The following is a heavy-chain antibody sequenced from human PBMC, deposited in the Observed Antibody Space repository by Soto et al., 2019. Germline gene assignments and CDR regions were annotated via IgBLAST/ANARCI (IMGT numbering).Heavy chain of an antibody. V-gene: IGHV1-69*01. CDR1: GGTFSRYA. J-gene: IGHJ3*02. CDR3: ARVDLSYYYDSSGSLDAFDI. Sequence: QVQLVQSGAEVKKPGSSVKVSCKASGGTFSRYAISWVRQAPGQGLEWMGGIIPIFGTANYAQKFQGRVTITADESTSTAYMEMSSLRSEDTAVYYCARVDLSYYYDSSGSLDAFDIWGQGTMVTVSS. D-gene: IGHD3-22*01. CDR2: IIPIFGTA.